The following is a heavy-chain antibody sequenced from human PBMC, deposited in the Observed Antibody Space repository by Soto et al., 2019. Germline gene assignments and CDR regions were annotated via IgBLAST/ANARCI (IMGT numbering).Heavy chain of an antibody. J-gene: IGHJ4*02. D-gene: IGHD2-8*01. CDR2: INACDGNT. CDR1: GYTFTRYP. CDR3: ARPDCDNIVCYTLQY. V-gene: IGHV1-3*01. Sequence: ASVKVSCKASGYTFTRYPMHCVRQAPGQRLEWMGWINACDGNTKYSQRFQGRVTITRDTSASTAYMGLSSLRSEDTAVYYCARPDCDNIVCYTLQYWGQGSLVTVSS.